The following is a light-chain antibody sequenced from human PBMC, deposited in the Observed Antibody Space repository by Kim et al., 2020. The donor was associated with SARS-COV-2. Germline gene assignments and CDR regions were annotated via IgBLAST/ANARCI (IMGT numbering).Light chain of an antibody. CDR2: SNN. CDR3: AAWDDSLNGVV. J-gene: IGLJ2*01. CDR1: SSNIGMNT. Sequence: GQRVNISCSGSSSNIGMNTVNWYRQLPGTAPKLLIYSNNQRPSGVPDRFSGSKSGTSASLAISGLQSEDEADYYCAAWDDSLNGVVFGGGTQLTVL. V-gene: IGLV1-44*01.